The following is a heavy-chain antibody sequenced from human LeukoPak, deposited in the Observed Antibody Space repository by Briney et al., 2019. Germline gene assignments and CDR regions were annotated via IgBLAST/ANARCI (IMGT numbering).Heavy chain of an antibody. CDR3: ARGRGGATVGHSDY. V-gene: IGHV1-3*04. CDR1: GYTFTTYA. J-gene: IGHJ4*02. D-gene: IGHD4-23*01. Sequence: GASVKVSCKASGYTFTTYAMHWVRQAPGQGLEWMGWINTGNGNTKYSQKFQGRVTITRDTSASTAYMELSSLRTEDTAVYYCARGRGGATVGHSDYWGQGTLVTVSS. CDR2: INTGNGNT.